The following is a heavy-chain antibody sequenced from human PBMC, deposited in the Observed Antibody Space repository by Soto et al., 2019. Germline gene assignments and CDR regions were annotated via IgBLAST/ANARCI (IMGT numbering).Heavy chain of an antibody. CDR2: ISAGGGST. J-gene: IGHJ3*02. D-gene: IGHD3-22*01. V-gene: IGHV3-23*01. Sequence: PGESLRLSCAATGFTFGFNALGWVRQAPGKGLEWVSSISAGGGSTNYANSVKGRFTISRDDAKNTLYLQMNSLRAEDTAVYYCAKDPMIVVADEAFDIWGQGTMVTVSS. CDR1: GFTFGFNA. CDR3: AKDPMIVVADEAFDI.